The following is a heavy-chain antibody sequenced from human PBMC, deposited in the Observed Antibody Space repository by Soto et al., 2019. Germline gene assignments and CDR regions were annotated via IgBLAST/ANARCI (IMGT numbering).Heavy chain of an antibody. CDR2: INMDGTKT. V-gene: IGHV3-74*01. D-gene: IGHD3-22*01. Sequence: GGSLRLSCVASEFTLSKYWMHWVRQAPGKGLVWVSRINMDGTKTAYADSVKGRFTVSRDNANNTLYLQMNSLGVEDTAVYYCARDYYYDSRSSSVNWFDPWGQGTLVTVSS. CDR1: EFTLSKYW. CDR3: ARDYYYDSRSSSVNWFDP. J-gene: IGHJ5*02.